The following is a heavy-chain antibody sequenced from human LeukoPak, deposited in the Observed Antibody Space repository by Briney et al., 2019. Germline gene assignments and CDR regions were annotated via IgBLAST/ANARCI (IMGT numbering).Heavy chain of an antibody. CDR1: GFTFAKYA. CDR2: TRGSGHTT. V-gene: IGHV3-23*01. D-gene: IGHD4-17*01. CDR3: AKDPNGDFVGAFDM. J-gene: IGHJ3*02. Sequence: GGSLRLSCAASGFTFAKYAITWIRQAPGKGLEWVSSTRGSGHTTYYADSVQGRFTISRDNSKNTLFLQMNSLRAEDTAIYHCAKDPNGDFVGAFDMWGQGTMVTVSS.